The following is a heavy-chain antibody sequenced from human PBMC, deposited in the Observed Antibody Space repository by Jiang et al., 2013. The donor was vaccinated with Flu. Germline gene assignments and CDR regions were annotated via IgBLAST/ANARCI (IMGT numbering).Heavy chain of an antibody. J-gene: IGHJ1*01. CDR3: AREALEKTVTGPRSYFHH. V-gene: IGHV1-46*01. CDR2: VGPSDVKS. Sequence: VQLVESGAELKKPGASVKISCKASGYDFSSHYIHWLRQAPGRGLEWMGIVGPSDVKSLYAQKFQGRAAMTRDTSTTTVYLELGSLTSEDTAVYYCAREALEKTVTGPRSYFHHWGQGSLVTVSS. D-gene: IGHD4-17*01. CDR1: GYDFSSHY.